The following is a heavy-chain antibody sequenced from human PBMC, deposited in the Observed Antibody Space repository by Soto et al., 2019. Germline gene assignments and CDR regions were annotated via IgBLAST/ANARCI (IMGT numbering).Heavy chain of an antibody. J-gene: IGHJ3*02. V-gene: IGHV3-48*02. CDR1: GFSFTPYS. Sequence: LILSCAAAGFSFTPYSMPWVRQPPGKGLEWISYIASGHSLTLYADSVKGRFTISRDNAKNSVYLQMSNLRDEDAAVYFCARDKPNGVDSFDIWGQGTTVTVSS. CDR3: ARDKPNGVDSFDI. D-gene: IGHD1-1*01. CDR2: IASGHSLT.